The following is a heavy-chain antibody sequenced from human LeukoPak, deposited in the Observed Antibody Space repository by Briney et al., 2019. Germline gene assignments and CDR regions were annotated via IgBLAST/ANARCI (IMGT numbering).Heavy chain of an antibody. V-gene: IGHV3-23*01. Sequence: GSLRLSCAASGFTFSSYAMSWVRQAPGKGLEWVSTISGSGGSTFYADSVKGRFTFSRDNSKNTLYLQMNSLRAEDTAVYYCAGGTGLPPANYFYYGMDVWGQGTTVTVSS. CDR3: AGGTGLPPANYFYYGMDV. CDR2: ISGSGGST. J-gene: IGHJ6*02. CDR1: GFTFSSYA. D-gene: IGHD3/OR15-3a*01.